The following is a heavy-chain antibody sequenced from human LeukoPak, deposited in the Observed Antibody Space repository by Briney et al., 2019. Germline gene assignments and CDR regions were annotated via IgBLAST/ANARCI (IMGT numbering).Heavy chain of an antibody. V-gene: IGHV3-33*06. J-gene: IGHJ4*02. Sequence: GRSLRLSCAASGFTFGSYGMHWVRQAPGKGLEWVAVIWYDGSNKYYADSVKGRFTISRDNSKNTLYLQMNSLRAEDTAVYYCAKGRYSSGVPGPFDYWGQGTLVTVSS. CDR1: GFTFGSYG. D-gene: IGHD6-19*01. CDR2: IWYDGSNK. CDR3: AKGRYSSGVPGPFDY.